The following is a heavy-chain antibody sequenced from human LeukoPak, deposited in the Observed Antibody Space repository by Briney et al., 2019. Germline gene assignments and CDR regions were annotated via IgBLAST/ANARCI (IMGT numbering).Heavy chain of an antibody. J-gene: IGHJ4*02. V-gene: IGHV3-9*03. CDR3: AKDRGYGFSSYFDY. CDR2: IDWNSNTI. Sequence: GGSLRLSCAASGVTFDDYAMHWVRHAPGKGLEWVSGIDWNSNTIAYADSVKGRFTISRDNAKNSLYLQMNSLRPEDMALYYCAKDRGYGFSSYFDYWGQGTLVTVSS. CDR1: GVTFDDYA. D-gene: IGHD3-3*01.